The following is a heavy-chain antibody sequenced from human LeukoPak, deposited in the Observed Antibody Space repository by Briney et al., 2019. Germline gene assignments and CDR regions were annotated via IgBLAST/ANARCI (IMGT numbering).Heavy chain of an antibody. CDR2: LSDTRDSR. V-gene: IGHV3-23*01. J-gene: IGHJ4*02. Sequence: GGSLRLSCAASGFTLSKHPMYWVRQAPGKGLECVSSLSDTRDSRHYADSVKGRCSITRDSARSALYLQMNSLRAEDKDVDYCAKGDCASGSCYFDDWGQGSQVTVSS. CDR3: AKGDCASGSCYFDD. CDR1: GFTLSKHP. D-gene: IGHD2-8*01.